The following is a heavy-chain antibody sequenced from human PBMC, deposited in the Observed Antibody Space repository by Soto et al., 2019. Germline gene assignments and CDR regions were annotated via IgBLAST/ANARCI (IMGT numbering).Heavy chain of an antibody. CDR1: GFTVSSNY. V-gene: IGHV3-53*01. CDR3: ARDFPTKDPYYYYGMDV. CDR2: IYSGGST. J-gene: IGHJ6*02. Sequence: GGSLRLSCAASGFTVSSNYMSWVRQAPGKGLEWVSVIYSGGSTYYADSVKGRFTISRDNSKNTLYLQMNSLRAEDTAVYYCARDFPTKDPYYYYGMDVWGQGTTVTVSS.